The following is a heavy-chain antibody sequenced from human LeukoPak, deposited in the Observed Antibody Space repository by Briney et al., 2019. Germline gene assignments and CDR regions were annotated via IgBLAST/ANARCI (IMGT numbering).Heavy chain of an antibody. CDR3: ARQVGATGPDPSDAFDI. Sequence: GESLKISCKGSGYSFTSYWIGWVRQMPGRGLEWMGIIYPGDSDTRYSPSFQGQVTISADKSISTAYLQWSSLKASDTAMYYCARQVGATGPDPSDAFDIWGQGTMVTVSS. CDR1: GYSFTSYW. D-gene: IGHD1-26*01. V-gene: IGHV5-51*01. J-gene: IGHJ3*02. CDR2: IYPGDSDT.